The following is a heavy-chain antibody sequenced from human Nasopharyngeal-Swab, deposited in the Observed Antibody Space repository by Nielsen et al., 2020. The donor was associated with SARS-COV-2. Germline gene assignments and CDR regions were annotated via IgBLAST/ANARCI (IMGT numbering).Heavy chain of an antibody. J-gene: IGHJ5*02. V-gene: IGHV4-59*08. D-gene: IGHD3-9*01. CDR2: IYYSGST. Sequence: GSLRLSCTVSGGSISSYYWSWIRQPPGKGLEWIGYIYYSGSTNYNPSLKSRVTISVDTSTNQFSLKLSSVTAADTAVYYCARHENLLRYFDWLLNPGWFDPWGQGTLVTVSS. CDR1: GGSISSYY. CDR3: ARHENLLRYFDWLLNPGWFDP.